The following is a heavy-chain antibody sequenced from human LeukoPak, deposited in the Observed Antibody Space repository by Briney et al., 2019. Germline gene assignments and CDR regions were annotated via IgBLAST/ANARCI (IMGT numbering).Heavy chain of an antibody. CDR2: INADGSAA. D-gene: IGHD2-2*01. CDR1: GFTFSSHW. Sequence: GGSLRLSCAASGFTFSSHWMHRVRQAPEKGLVGVSHINADGSAAYYAASVKGRFTISRDNARNTLYLQMHSLTAEDTGVYYCVRGALRDCSYTSCTRGNWFDPWGQGTLVTVSS. CDR3: VRGALRDCSYTSCTRGNWFDP. V-gene: IGHV3-74*01. J-gene: IGHJ5*02.